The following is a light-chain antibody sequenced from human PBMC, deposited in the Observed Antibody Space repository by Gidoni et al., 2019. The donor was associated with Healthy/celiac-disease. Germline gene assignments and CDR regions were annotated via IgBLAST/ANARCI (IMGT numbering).Light chain of an antibody. J-gene: IGKJ4*01. CDR1: QSVSSSY. Sequence: EIVLKQSPCTLSLSPGERATLSCRASQSVSSSYLAWYQQKPGQAPRLLIYGASSRATGIPDRFSGSVSGTDFTLTISRLEPEDFAVYYCQQYGSSPLTFGGGTKVEIK. V-gene: IGKV3-20*01. CDR3: QQYGSSPLT. CDR2: GAS.